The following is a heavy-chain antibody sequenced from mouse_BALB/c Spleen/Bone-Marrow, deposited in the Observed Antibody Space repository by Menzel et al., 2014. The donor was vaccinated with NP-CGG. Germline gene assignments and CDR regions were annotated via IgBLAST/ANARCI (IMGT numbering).Heavy chain of an antibody. V-gene: IGHV1S81*02. CDR2: INPNNGGS. D-gene: IGHD1-1*01. Sequence: QVQLQQSGAELVKPGASVKLSCKASGYTFTSYWMHWVKLRPGQGFEWIGEINPNNGGSNYNEKFKRKATLTVDKSSSTAYMQLNSLTSEDSAVYYCTRLCYGSSDYAMDNWGQGTSVTVSS. CDR3: TRLCYGSSDYAMDN. CDR1: GYTFTSYW. J-gene: IGHJ4*01.